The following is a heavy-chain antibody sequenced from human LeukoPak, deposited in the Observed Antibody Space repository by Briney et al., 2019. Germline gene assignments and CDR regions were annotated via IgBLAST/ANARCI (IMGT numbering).Heavy chain of an antibody. Sequence: PSETLSLTCAVSGASISSSNWWSWVRQPPGKGLEWIGEINHSGSTNYNPSLKSRVTISVDTSKNQFSLKLSSVTAADTAVYYCARGWRLFDYWGQGTLVTVCS. J-gene: IGHJ4*02. D-gene: IGHD1-1*01. CDR2: INHSGST. CDR3: ARGWRLFDY. CDR1: GASISSSNW. V-gene: IGHV4-4*02.